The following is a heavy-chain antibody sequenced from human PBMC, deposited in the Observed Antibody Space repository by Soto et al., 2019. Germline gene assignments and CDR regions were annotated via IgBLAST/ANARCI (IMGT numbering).Heavy chain of an antibody. V-gene: IGHV3-66*01. CDR3: ARDVGV. CDR1: GITVYNNY. CDR2: IYSGGST. Sequence: EVQLVESGGGLVQRGGSLRLSCAACGITVYNNYMSWVRQAPGKGLEWVSVIYSGGSTSYADSVKGRFTISRDGSKNTVYLQMNSLRAEDTAVYYCARDVGVWGRGTTVTVSS. J-gene: IGHJ6*04.